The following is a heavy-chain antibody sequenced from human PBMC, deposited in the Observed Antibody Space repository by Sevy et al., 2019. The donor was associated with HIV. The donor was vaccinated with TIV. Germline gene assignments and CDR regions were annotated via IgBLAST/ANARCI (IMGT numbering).Heavy chain of an antibody. J-gene: IGHJ5*02. D-gene: IGHD6-19*01. CDR1: GGSISSSSYY. CDR3: VFSYIVRQWLES. CDR2: IYYSGST. Sequence: SETLSLTCTVSGGSISSSSYYWGWIRQPPGKGLEWFGSIYYSGSTYYNPSLKSRVTISVDTSKNQFSLKLSSVTAADTAVYYCVFSYIVRQWLESWGQGTLVTVSS. V-gene: IGHV4-39*01.